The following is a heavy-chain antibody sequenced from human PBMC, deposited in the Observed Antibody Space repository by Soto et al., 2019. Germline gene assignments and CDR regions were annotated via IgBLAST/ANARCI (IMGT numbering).Heavy chain of an antibody. CDR3: ATMATFSSLNWFDP. Sequence: ASVKVSCKASGYTSTNNDVSWVRRATGQGLEWMGWMNPGSGDTGYAQKFQGRVTMTRDISIATAYMELSSLRSDDTAIYYCATMATFSSLNWFDPWGQGTLVTVSS. J-gene: IGHJ5*02. D-gene: IGHD3-16*02. CDR2: MNPGSGDT. CDR1: GYTSTNND. V-gene: IGHV1-8*01.